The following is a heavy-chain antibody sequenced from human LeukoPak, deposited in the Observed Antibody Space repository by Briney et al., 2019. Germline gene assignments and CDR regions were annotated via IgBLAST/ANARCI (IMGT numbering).Heavy chain of an antibody. Sequence: SETLSLTCTVSGGSISSYYWSWIRQPPGKGLEWIGYIYYSGNTNYNPSLKSRVTISVDTSKNQFSLKLSSVAAADTAVYYCARGRVVVTPFDYWGQGTLVTVSS. V-gene: IGHV4-59*01. J-gene: IGHJ4*02. D-gene: IGHD2-21*02. CDR1: GGSISSYY. CDR2: IYYSGNT. CDR3: ARGRVVVTPFDY.